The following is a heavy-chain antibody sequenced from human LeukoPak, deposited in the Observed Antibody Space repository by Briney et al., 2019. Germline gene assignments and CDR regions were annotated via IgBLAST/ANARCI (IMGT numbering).Heavy chain of an antibody. J-gene: IGHJ4*02. V-gene: IGHV1-18*01. CDR1: GYTFTSYG. CDR3: ARWAGRYYYDSSGYTYADY. Sequence: ASVKVSCKASGYTFTSYGISWVRQAPGQGLEWMGWISAYNGNTNYAQKLQGRVTMTTDTSTSTAYMELRSLRSDDTAVYYCARWAGRYYYDSSGYTYADYWGQGTLVTVSS. D-gene: IGHD3-22*01. CDR2: ISAYNGNT.